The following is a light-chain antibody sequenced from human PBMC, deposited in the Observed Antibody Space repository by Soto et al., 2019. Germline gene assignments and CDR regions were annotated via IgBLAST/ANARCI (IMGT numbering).Light chain of an antibody. Sequence: EIVLTQSPGTLSLSPGERATLSCRASQSVSSSYLAWYQQKPGQAPRLLIYGASSSATGIPDRFSGSGSGTDFPLTISRLEPEDFAVYYCQQYGSSPPYTFGQGTNLQIK. J-gene: IGKJ2*01. V-gene: IGKV3-20*01. CDR1: QSVSSSY. CDR2: GAS. CDR3: QQYGSSPPYT.